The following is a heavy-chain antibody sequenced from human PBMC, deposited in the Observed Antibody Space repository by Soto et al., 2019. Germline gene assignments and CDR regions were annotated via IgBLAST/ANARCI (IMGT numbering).Heavy chain of an antibody. Sequence: ASVKVSCKASGDTFTTYDINWVRQATGHGLEWMGWINPNSGNIGYAQRFQGRVTMTRDTAIRTAYMEVSSLRSDDTAVYYCARGRASGSYYLLDYWGQGXLVTV. CDR1: GDTFTTYD. J-gene: IGHJ4*02. CDR3: ARGRASGSYYLLDY. CDR2: INPNSGNI. V-gene: IGHV1-8*01. D-gene: IGHD3-10*01.